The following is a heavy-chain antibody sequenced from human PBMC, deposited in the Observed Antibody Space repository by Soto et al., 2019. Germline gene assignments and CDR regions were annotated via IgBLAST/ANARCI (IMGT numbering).Heavy chain of an antibody. D-gene: IGHD3-9*01. CDR2: IYWDDDK. CDR3: AHIKGFLAAYDILTGYLYWYFDL. CDR1: GFSLSTSGVG. V-gene: IGHV2-5*02. J-gene: IGHJ2*01. Sequence: QITLKESGPTLVKPTQTLTLTCIFSGFSLSTSGVGVGWIRQPPGKALEWLALIYWDDDKRYSPSLKSRLTITKDTSKNQVVLTMTNMDPVDTATYYCAHIKGFLAAYDILTGYLYWYFDLWGRGTLVTVSS.